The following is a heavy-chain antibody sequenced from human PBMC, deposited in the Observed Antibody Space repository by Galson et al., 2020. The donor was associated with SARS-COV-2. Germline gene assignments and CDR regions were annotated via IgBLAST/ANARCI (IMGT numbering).Heavy chain of an antibody. J-gene: IGHJ6*02. CDR2: ISSSTAYI. CDR3: ARVGYSGYDLYYYYYGMDV. D-gene: IGHD5-12*01. Sequence: GGSLRLSCATSGFTVNTYSINWVRQAPGKGLEWVSSISSSTAYIYYVDSVKGRFTISRDNARNSVYLQMNSLKTEDTAVYYCARVGYSGYDLYYYYYGMDVWGQGTTVTVSS. V-gene: IGHV3-21*01. CDR1: GFTVNTYS.